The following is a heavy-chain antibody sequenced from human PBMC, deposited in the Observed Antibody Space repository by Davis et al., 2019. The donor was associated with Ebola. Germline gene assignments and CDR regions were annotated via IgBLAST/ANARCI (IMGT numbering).Heavy chain of an antibody. CDR1: GYTFPSYY. J-gene: IGHJ4*02. V-gene: IGHV1-46*01. Sequence: ASVQVSCKASGYTFPSYYMHWVRQAPGQGLAWMGRINPSGGSTSYAQKFQGRVTMTRDTSTSTVYMELNSLRSEDTAVYYCARAGDSGSYYSDYWGQGTLVTVSS. CDR2: INPSGGST. CDR3: ARAGDSGSYYSDY. D-gene: IGHD1-26*01.